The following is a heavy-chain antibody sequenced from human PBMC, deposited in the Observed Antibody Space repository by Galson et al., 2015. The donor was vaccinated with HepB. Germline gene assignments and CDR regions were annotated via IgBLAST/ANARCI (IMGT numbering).Heavy chain of an antibody. CDR2: IWQDGTNK. Sequence: SLRLSCAASGFTFSDYGMPWVRQAPGKGLEWVALIWQDGTNKHYADSVKDRFTISRDNSKKTLFLEMNGLRPADTAVYFCARDSAYFSGDYIGVYHFDLWGPGTLVTVSS. CDR1: GFTFSDYG. J-gene: IGHJ4*02. D-gene: IGHD4-17*01. CDR3: ARDSAYFSGDYIGVYHFDL. V-gene: IGHV3-33*01.